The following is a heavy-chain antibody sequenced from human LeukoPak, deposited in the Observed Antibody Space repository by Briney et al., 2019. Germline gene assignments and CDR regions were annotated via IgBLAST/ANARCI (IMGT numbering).Heavy chain of an antibody. Sequence: ASVKVSCKASGGTFSNYAINWVRQATGQGLEWMGWMNPNSGNTGYAQKFQGRVTITRNTSISTAYMELSSLRSEDTAVYYCARVASSGRPYYYYYYMDVWGKGTTVTVSS. CDR2: MNPNSGNT. V-gene: IGHV1-8*03. CDR3: ARVASSGRPYYYYYYMDV. J-gene: IGHJ6*03. D-gene: IGHD6-25*01. CDR1: GGTFSNYA.